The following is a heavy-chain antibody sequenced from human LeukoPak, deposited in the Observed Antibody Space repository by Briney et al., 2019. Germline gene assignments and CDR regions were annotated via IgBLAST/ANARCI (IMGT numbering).Heavy chain of an antibody. CDR2: INPNSGGA. CDR3: ATGRSNSGYYHFDF. Sequence: ASVKVSCKASGYPFINYYIHWVRQAPGQGLEWMGRINPNSGGANYAQMSRGRVIMTADTSINTAYMELTWLTSADMALYYCATGRSNSGYYHFDFWGQGTLVTVSS. D-gene: IGHD3-22*01. V-gene: IGHV1-2*06. J-gene: IGHJ4*02. CDR1: GYPFINYY.